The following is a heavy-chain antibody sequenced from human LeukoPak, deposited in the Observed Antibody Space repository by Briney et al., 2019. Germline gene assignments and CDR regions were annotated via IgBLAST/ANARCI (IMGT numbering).Heavy chain of an antibody. V-gene: IGHV3-23*01. CDR3: AKDRSSITSCSNY. Sequence: GGSLRLSCAASGFTFSSIAMSWVRQAPDKGLEWVSTISGSGGGTYYADSVKGRFTISRDDSKNTLYLQMNSLRADDTAVYYCAKDRSSITSCSNYWGQGTLVTVSS. CDR1: GFTFSSIA. J-gene: IGHJ4*02. D-gene: IGHD2-2*01. CDR2: ISGSGGGT.